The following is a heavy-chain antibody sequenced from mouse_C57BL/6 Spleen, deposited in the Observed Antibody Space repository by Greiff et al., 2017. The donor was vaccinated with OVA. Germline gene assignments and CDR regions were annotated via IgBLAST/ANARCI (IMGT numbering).Heavy chain of an antibody. Sequence: EVQLQQSGPELVKPGASVKISCKASGYTFTDYYMNWVKQSHGKSLEWIGDINPNNGGTSYNQKFKGKATLTVDKSSSTAYMELRSLTSEDSAVYYCARSTMVRTGFDYWGQGTTLTVSS. J-gene: IGHJ2*01. V-gene: IGHV1-26*01. CDR2: INPNNGGT. CDR1: GYTFTDYY. CDR3: ARSTMVRTGFDY. D-gene: IGHD2-2*01.